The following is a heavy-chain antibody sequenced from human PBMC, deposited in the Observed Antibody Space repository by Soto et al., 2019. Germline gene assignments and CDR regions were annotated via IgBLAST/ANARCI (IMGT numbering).Heavy chain of an antibody. J-gene: IGHJ4*02. Sequence: GGSLRLSCAASGFTFDEYALTWVRQAPGKGLEWVAGINWNGGSKGYADSVKGRFTISRDNAKSSLYLQMNNLRAEDTAFYFCARDALGLQWLPYYFDHWGQGTLVTVSS. D-gene: IGHD6-19*01. CDR2: INWNGGSK. CDR1: GFTFDEYA. V-gene: IGHV3-20*04. CDR3: ARDALGLQWLPYYFDH.